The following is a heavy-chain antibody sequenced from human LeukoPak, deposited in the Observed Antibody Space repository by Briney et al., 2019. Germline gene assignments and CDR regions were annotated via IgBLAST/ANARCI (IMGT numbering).Heavy chain of an antibody. CDR1: GGSIISFY. CDR2: IYYTGST. D-gene: IGHD3-10*02. J-gene: IGHJ5*01. CDR3: ARAVLATMSEPWFDS. Sequence: ETLSLTCSVSGGSIISFYWSWIRQPPGKGLEWIGYIYYTGSTNYNSSLKSRVTISVDTSKNQFSLKLRTVAAADAAILYCARAVLATMSEPWFDSWGQGTLATVSS. V-gene: IGHV4-59*01.